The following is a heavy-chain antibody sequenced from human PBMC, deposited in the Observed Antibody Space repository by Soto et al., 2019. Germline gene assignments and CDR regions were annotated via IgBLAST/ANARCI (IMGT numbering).Heavy chain of an antibody. CDR2: IYYSGST. CDR3: ARPGHHTTGYHNPRYYYYYMDV. J-gene: IGHJ6*03. CDR1: GGSISSSSYY. D-gene: IGHD3-9*01. Sequence: PSETLSLTCTVSGGSISSSSYYWGWIRQPPGKGLEWIGSIYYSGSTYYNPSLKSRVTISVDTSKNQFSLKLSSVTAADTAVYYCARPGHHTTGYHNPRYYYYYMDVWGKGTTVTVSS. V-gene: IGHV4-39*01.